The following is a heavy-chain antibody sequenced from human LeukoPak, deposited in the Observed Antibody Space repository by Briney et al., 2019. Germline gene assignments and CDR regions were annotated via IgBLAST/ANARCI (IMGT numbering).Heavy chain of an antibody. CDR2: INPSGGST. CDR3: ARERDGLPDY. V-gene: IGHV1-46*01. J-gene: IGHJ4*02. D-gene: IGHD5-24*01. Sequence: ASVKVSCKASGGTFSSYAISWVRQAPGQGLEWMGIINPSGGSTSYAQKFQGRVTMTRDTSTSTVYMELSSLRSEDTAVYYCARERDGLPDYWGQGTLVTVSS. CDR1: GGTFSSYA.